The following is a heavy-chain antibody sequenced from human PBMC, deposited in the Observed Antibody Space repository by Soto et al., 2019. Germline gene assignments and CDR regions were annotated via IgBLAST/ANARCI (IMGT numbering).Heavy chain of an antibody. CDR1: GFTFSSYG. V-gene: IGHV3-30*18. CDR3: AQDPGEYYLDN. D-gene: IGHD4-17*01. J-gene: IGHJ4*02. Sequence: PGGALRLSCAASGFTFSSYGMHWVRQAPGKGLEWVAVISYDGSNKYYADSVKGRFTISRDNSKNTLYLQMNSLRAEDTAVYYCAQDPGEYYLDNWGQGTLVTVSS. CDR2: ISYDGSNK.